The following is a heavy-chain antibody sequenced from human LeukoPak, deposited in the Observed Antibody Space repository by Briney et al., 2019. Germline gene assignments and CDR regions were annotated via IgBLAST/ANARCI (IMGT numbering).Heavy chain of an antibody. D-gene: IGHD3-16*02. CDR2: IYYSGST. Sequence: PSETLSLTCTVSGGSISSYYWGWIRQPPGKGLEWIGSIYYSGSTYYNPSLKSRVTISVDTSKNQFSLKLSSVTAADTAVYYCARHRGYYDYVWGSYRHRANFDYWGQGTLVTVSS. CDR3: ARHRGYYDYVWGSYRHRANFDY. J-gene: IGHJ4*02. V-gene: IGHV4-39*01. CDR1: GGSISSYY.